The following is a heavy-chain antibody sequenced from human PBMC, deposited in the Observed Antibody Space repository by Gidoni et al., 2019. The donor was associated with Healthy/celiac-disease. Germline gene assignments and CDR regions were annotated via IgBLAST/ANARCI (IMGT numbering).Heavy chain of an antibody. V-gene: IGHV3-33*01. CDR3: ARDRGGGYPSDY. D-gene: IGHD3-10*01. J-gene: IGHJ4*02. CDR1: GCTFSSYG. Sequence: QGQLMESGGGVGQPGRSLRLSCAAAGCTFSSYGMHWVRPAPGKGLEWVAVILYDGSNKYYAASVKCRFTISRDNSKNTLYLQMNSLRAEDTAVYYCARDRGGGYPSDYWGQGTLVTVSS. CDR2: ILYDGSNK.